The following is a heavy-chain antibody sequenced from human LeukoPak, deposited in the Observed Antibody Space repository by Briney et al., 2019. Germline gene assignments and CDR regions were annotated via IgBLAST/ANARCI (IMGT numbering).Heavy chain of an antibody. CDR1: GYSLTTYW. V-gene: IGHV5-51*01. CDR2: IFPGDSDI. CDR3: STSESQTRFDS. D-gene: IGHD1/OR15-1a*01. Sequence: GESRKISCKGSGYSLTTYWIGWVRQMPGKGLEWMGIIFPGDSDIAYSPSFQGHVTFSAAKSINTAYRHWSTLKASKRPITYFSTSESQTRFDSWGQGTLVTVSS. J-gene: IGHJ4*02.